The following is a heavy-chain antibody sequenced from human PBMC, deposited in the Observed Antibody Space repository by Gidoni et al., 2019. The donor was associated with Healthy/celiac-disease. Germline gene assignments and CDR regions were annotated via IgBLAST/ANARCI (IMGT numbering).Heavy chain of an antibody. CDR2: IYHSGST. V-gene: IGHV4-4*02. Sequence: QLQLQESGPGLVKPSGTLSLTCAVSGGAICSSNWWSWVRQPPGKGLEWLGEIYHSGSTHYNPSLKSRVTISVDKSKNQFSLKLSSVTAADTAVYYCARDVGGATGYGMDVWGQGTTVTVSS. CDR3: ARDVGGATGYGMDV. J-gene: IGHJ6*02. D-gene: IGHD1-26*01. CDR1: GGAICSSNW.